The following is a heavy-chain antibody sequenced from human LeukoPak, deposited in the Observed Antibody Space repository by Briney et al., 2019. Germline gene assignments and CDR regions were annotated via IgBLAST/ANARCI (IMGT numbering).Heavy chain of an antibody. D-gene: IGHD4-11*01. CDR3: ARDALETTVTTFTKGYNWFDP. CDR1: GFTFDDYA. J-gene: IGHJ5*02. V-gene: IGHV3-9*01. Sequence: GGSLRLSCAASGFTFDDYAMPWVRQAPGKGLEWVSGISWNSGSIGYADSVKGRFTISRDNAKNSLYLQMNSLRAEDTAVYYCARDALETTVTTFTKGYNWFDPWGQGTLVTVSS. CDR2: ISWNSGSI.